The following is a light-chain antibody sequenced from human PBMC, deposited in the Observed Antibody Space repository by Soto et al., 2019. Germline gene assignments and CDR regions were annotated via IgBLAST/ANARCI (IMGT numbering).Light chain of an antibody. CDR1: QSVSSY. J-gene: IGKJ4*01. CDR3: QQRSDWRST. V-gene: IGKV3-11*01. Sequence: EIVLTQSPATLSLSPGERATLSCRASQSVSSYLAWYQQKPGQAPRLLIYDASSRATGIPAKFSGSGSGTGFTLTISSLEPEDFAVYYCQQRSDWRSTFGGGTKVEI. CDR2: DAS.